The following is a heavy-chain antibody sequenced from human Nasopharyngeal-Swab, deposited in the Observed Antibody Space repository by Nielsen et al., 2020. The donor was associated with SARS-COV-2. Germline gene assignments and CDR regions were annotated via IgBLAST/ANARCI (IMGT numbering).Heavy chain of an antibody. CDR3: ARSGELRFLEWLNTRPDY. Sequence: GGSLRLSCAASGFTFSSYSMNWVRQAPGKGLEWVSSISSSSSYIYYADSVKGRFTISRDNAKNSLYLQMNSPRAEDTAVYYCARSGELRFLEWLNTRPDYWGQGTLVTVSS. CDR1: GFTFSSYS. CDR2: ISSSSSYI. D-gene: IGHD3-3*01. J-gene: IGHJ4*02. V-gene: IGHV3-21*01.